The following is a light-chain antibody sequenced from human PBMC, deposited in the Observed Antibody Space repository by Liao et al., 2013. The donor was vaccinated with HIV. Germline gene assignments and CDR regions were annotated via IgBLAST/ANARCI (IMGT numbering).Light chain of an antibody. CDR1: KLGDKY. J-gene: IGLJ2*01. Sequence: SYDLTQAPSVSVSPGQTASITCSGDKLGDKYVCWYQQKPGQSPVLVIYQDTRRPSGIPERFSGSNSGNTATLTITGTQAMDEADYYCQAWDSRAMVFGGGTKLTVL. CDR2: QDT. V-gene: IGLV3-1*01. CDR3: QAWDSRAMV.